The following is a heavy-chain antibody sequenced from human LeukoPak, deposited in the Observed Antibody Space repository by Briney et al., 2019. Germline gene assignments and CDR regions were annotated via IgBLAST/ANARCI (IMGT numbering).Heavy chain of an antibody. D-gene: IGHD4-23*01. Sequence: ASVKVSCKASGYTFTSYAINWVRQATGQGLEWMGWMNPNSGNTGYAQKFQGRVTMTRNTSISTAYMELSSLRSEHTAVYYCARRGHDYGGSYYFDYWGQGTLVTVSS. CDR2: MNPNSGNT. V-gene: IGHV1-8*01. CDR3: ARRGHDYGGSYYFDY. J-gene: IGHJ4*02. CDR1: GYTFTSYA.